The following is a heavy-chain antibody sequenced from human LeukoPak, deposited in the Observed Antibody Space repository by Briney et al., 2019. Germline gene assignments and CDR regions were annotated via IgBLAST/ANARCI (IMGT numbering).Heavy chain of an antibody. Sequence: ASVKVSCKASGYTFTSYGISWVRQAPGQGLEWMGIINPSGGSTSYAQKFQGRVTMTRDTSTSTVYMELSSLRSEDTAVYYCARGSPAVAGTDSGFDYWGQGTLVTVSS. V-gene: IGHV1-46*01. CDR1: GYTFTSYG. D-gene: IGHD6-19*01. CDR2: INPSGGST. J-gene: IGHJ4*02. CDR3: ARGSPAVAGTDSGFDY.